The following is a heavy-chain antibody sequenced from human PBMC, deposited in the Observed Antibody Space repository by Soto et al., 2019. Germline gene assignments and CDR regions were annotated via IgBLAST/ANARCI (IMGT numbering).Heavy chain of an antibody. CDR3: ARVHNHLSGLYYYDSSGYPSLFDY. V-gene: IGHV1-18*01. D-gene: IGHD3-22*01. CDR2: ISAYNSNT. J-gene: IGHJ4*02. Sequence: GASVKVSCKASGYTFTSYGISWVRQAPGQGLEWMGWISAYNSNTNYAQKLQGRVTMTTDTSTSTAYMELRSLRSDDRAVYYCARVHNHLSGLYYYDSSGYPSLFDYWGQGTLVTVSS. CDR1: GYTFTSYG.